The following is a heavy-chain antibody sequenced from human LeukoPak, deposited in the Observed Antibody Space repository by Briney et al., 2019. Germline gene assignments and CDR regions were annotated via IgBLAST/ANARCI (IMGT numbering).Heavy chain of an antibody. V-gene: IGHV3-53*01. CDR2: IYSGGTT. D-gene: IGHD6-13*01. J-gene: IGHJ4*02. CDR1: GFTVSYNY. CDR3: ARNTRVFGIDY. Sequence: GSLRLSCAASGFTVSYNYMSWVRRAPGKGLEWVSIIYSGGTTYYADSVKGRFTISRDNSKNTLYLQMNSLRAEDTAVYYCARNTRVFGIDYWGQGTLVTVSS.